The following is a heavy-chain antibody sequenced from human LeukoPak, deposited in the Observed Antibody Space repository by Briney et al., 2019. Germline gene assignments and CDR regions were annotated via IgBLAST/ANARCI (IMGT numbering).Heavy chain of an antibody. Sequence: SETLSLTCTVSGGSINNYYWSWIRQPPGKGLQWIGYIYYSGSTNYNPSLKSRVTISVDSSRNQFSLKLSSVTTADTAIYYCAREASSCGGGSCYSGWFDPWDQGTLVTVSS. CDR1: GGSINNYY. V-gene: IGHV4-59*01. D-gene: IGHD2-15*01. J-gene: IGHJ5*02. CDR2: IYYSGST. CDR3: AREASSCGGGSCYSGWFDP.